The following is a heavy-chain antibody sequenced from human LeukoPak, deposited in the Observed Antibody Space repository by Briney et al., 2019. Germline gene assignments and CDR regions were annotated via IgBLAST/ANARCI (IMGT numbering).Heavy chain of an antibody. D-gene: IGHD6-19*01. CDR1: GGSISSSSYY. V-gene: IGHV4-39*01. CDR2: IYYSGST. Sequence: PSETLSLTCTVSGGSISSSSYYWGWIRQPPGKGLEWIGSIYYSGSTYYNPSLKSRVTISVDTSKNQFSLKLSSVTAADTAVYYCAGTVDSSGWYYPWGAFDIWGQGTMVTVSS. J-gene: IGHJ3*02. CDR3: AGTVDSSGWYYPWGAFDI.